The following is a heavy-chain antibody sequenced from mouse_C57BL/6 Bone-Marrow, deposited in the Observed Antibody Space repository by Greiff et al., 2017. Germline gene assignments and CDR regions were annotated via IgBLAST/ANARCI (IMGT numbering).Heavy chain of an antibody. J-gene: IGHJ2*01. V-gene: IGHV1-55*01. Sequence: QVQLQQPGAELVKPGASVKMSCKASGYTFTSYWITWVKQRPGQGLEWIGDIYPGSGSTNYNETFKSKATLTVDTSSSTAYMQLSSLTSEDSAVYYCAGGDYYGSSLDYWGQGTTLTVSS. CDR2: IYPGSGST. CDR1: GYTFTSYW. CDR3: AGGDYYGSSLDY. D-gene: IGHD1-1*01.